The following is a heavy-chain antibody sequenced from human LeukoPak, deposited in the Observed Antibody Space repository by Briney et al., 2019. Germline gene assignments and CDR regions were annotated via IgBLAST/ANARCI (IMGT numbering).Heavy chain of an antibody. V-gene: IGHV1-18*01. CDR2: ISAYNGNT. D-gene: IGHD3-9*01. CDR1: GYTFTSYG. CDR3: ARDERYYDILTGYYRN. J-gene: IGHJ3*01. Sequence: ASVKVSCKASGYTFTSYGISWVRQAPGQGLEWMGWISAYNGNTNYAQKLQGRVTMTTDTSTSTAYMELRSLRSDDTAVYYCARDERYYDILTGYYRNWGQGTMVTVSS.